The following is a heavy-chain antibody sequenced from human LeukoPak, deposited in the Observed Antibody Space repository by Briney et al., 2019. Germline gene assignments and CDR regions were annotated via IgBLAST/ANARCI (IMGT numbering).Heavy chain of an antibody. CDR2: ISSSGSTI. D-gene: IGHD3-9*01. V-gene: IGHV3-11*04. CDR3: ARIVLRYFDWLLETPMSYFDY. CDR1: GFTFSDYY. J-gene: IGHJ4*02. Sequence: GGSLRLSCAASGFTFSDYYMSWLRQAPGKGLEWVSYISSSGSTIYYADSVKGRFTISRDNAKNSLYLQMNSLRAEDTAVYYCARIVLRYFDWLLETPMSYFDYWGQGTLVTVSS.